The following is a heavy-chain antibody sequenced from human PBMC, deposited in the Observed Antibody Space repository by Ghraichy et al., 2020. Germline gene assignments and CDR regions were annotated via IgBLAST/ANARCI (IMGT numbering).Heavy chain of an antibody. Sequence: GSLRLSCATSGFTFSSYAMSWVRQAPGKGLEWVSPISASGDTIYYADSVKGRFTISRDNSKNTLYLQINSLRADDTAVYYCAKVIGLDGYPGPTFDHWGQGILVTVS. CDR2: ISASGDTI. CDR1: GFTFSSYA. V-gene: IGHV3-23*01. CDR3: AKVIGLDGYPGPTFDH. D-gene: IGHD3-22*01. J-gene: IGHJ4*02.